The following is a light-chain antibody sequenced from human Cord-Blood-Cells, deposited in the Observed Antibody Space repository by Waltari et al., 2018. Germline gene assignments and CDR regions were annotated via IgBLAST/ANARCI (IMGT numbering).Light chain of an antibody. Sequence: DIQMTQSPSSLSASVGDRVTITCRASQSISSYLNCYQQKPGKAPKLLIYAASSLQSGVPSRFSGSGSGTDFTLTISSLQPEDFATYYCQQGYSTPQTFGQGTKVEIK. CDR1: QSISSY. J-gene: IGKJ1*01. CDR2: AAS. V-gene: IGKV1-39*01. CDR3: QQGYSTPQT.